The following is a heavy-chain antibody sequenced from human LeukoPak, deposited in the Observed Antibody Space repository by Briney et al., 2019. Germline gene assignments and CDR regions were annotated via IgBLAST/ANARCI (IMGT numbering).Heavy chain of an antibody. CDR2: INPNSGGT. Sequence: ASVKVSCKASGYTFTGYYMHWVRQAPGQGLEWMGWINPNSGGTNYAQKFQGRVTITADKSTSTAYMELSSLRSEDTAVYYCAAQWDGGTGAFDIWGQGTMVTVSS. CDR1: GYTFTGYY. J-gene: IGHJ3*02. V-gene: IGHV1-2*02. D-gene: IGHD1-26*01. CDR3: AAQWDGGTGAFDI.